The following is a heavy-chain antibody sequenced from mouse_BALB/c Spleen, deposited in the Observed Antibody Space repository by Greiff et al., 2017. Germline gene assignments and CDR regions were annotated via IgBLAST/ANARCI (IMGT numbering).Heavy chain of an antibody. J-gene: IGHJ4*01. CDR3: ARDGKRSYAMDY. V-gene: IGHV1-9*01. Sequence: QVQLQHSGAELLKPGASVKISCKATGYTFSSYWIEWVKQRPGHGLEWIGEILPGSGSTNYNEKFKGKATFTADTSSNTAYMQLSSLTSEDSAVYYCARDGKRSYAMDYWGQGTSVTVSS. CDR1: GYTFSSYW. D-gene: IGHD2-1*01. CDR2: ILPGSGST.